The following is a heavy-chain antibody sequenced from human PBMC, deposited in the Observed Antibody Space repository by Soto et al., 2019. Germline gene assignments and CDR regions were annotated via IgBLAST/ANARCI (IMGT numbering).Heavy chain of an antibody. D-gene: IGHD6-19*01. CDR2: IIPIFGTA. V-gene: IGHV1-69*13. J-gene: IGHJ4*02. Sequence: ASVKVSCKASGGTFSSYAISWVRQAPGQGLEWMGGIIPIFGTANYAQKFQGRVTITADESTSTAYMELSSLRSEDTAVYYCARDRRDYSSGWSLDYWGQGTLVTVSS. CDR1: GGTFSSYA. CDR3: ARDRRDYSSGWSLDY.